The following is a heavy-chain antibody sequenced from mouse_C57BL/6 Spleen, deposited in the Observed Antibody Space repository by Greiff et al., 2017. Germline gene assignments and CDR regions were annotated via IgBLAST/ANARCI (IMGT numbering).Heavy chain of an antibody. CDR3: SRGPYLFYDYGGCYAMDY. J-gene: IGHJ4*01. D-gene: IGHD2-4*01. CDR2: IHPNSGST. V-gene: IGHV1-64*01. Sequence: VKLQQPGAELVKPGASVKLSCKASGYTFTSYWMHWVKQRPGQGLEWIGMIHPNSGSTNYTEKFKSKATLTVDKSSSTAYMQLSSLTSEDTAVYYCSRGPYLFYDYGGCYAMDYWGQGTSVTVSS. CDR1: GYTFTSYW.